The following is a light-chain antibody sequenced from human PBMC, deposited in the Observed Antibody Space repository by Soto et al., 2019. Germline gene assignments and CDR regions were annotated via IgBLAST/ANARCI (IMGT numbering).Light chain of an antibody. CDR1: RSNIGSNP. CDR3: AAWDDSLFGPV. J-gene: IGLJ2*01. V-gene: IGLV1-44*01. CDR2: GSD. Sequence: VLTQPPSASGTPGQRVAISCSGTRSNIGSNPVNWFQQLPGTAPKLLIYGSDQRPSGVPDRFSGSKSGTSASLAISGLQSEDEADYYCAAWDDSLFGPVFGGGTKLTVL.